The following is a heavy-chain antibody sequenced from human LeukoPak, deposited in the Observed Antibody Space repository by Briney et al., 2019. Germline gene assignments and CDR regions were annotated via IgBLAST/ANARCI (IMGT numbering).Heavy chain of an antibody. V-gene: IGHV1-2*02. CDR1: GYTFTYYY. D-gene: IGHD3-9*01. CDR3: ARDYDILTGYYSLGVGY. Sequence: SMKLSCKASGYTFTYYYMHWVRQAPGQGLEWMGWINPNSGGTNYAQKFQGRVTMTRDTSISTAYMELSRLRSDDTAVYSCARDYDILTGYYSLGVGYWGQGTLVTVSS. J-gene: IGHJ4*02. CDR2: INPNSGGT.